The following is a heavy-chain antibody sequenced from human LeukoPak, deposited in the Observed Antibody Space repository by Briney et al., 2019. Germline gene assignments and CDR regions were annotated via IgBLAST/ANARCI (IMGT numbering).Heavy chain of an antibody. CDR1: GYTLTELS. CDR2: FDPEDGET. V-gene: IGHV1-24*01. D-gene: IGHD6-19*01. J-gene: IGHJ3*02. Sequence: ASVTVSCTVSGYTLTELSMHWVRQAPGKGLEWMGGFDPEDGETIYAQKFQGRVTMTEDTSTDTAYMELSSLRSEDTAVYYCATVAVAGPSHDAFDIWGQGTMVTVSS. CDR3: ATVAVAGPSHDAFDI.